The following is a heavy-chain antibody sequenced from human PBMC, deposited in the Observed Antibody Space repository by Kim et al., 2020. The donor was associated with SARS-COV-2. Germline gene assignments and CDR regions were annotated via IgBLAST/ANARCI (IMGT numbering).Heavy chain of an antibody. CDR3: ARVQWTSSCFDY. Sequence: GGSLRLSCAASGFSFSDYYMSWIRQAPGKGLEWVSYISAPGSTIYYADSMQARFTVSRDNAKNSVSLEMDSLRAEDTAVYYCARVQWTSSCFDYWGQGTL. V-gene: IGHV3-11*01. J-gene: IGHJ4*02. CDR1: GFSFSDYY. CDR2: ISAPGSTI. D-gene: IGHD6-13*01.